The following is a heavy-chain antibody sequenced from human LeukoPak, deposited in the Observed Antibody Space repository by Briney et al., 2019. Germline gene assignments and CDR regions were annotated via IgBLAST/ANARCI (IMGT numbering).Heavy chain of an antibody. CDR2: INPYSGGT. V-gene: IGHV1-2*02. CDR3: ARKSASGYYSNFDY. D-gene: IGHD3-22*01. Sequence: GASVKVSCKASGYTFTDSYMHWVRHAPGQGLKWMGWINPYSGGTNYAQEFQGRVTMTRDTSISTAYMELSRLTSDDTAVYYCARKSASGYYSNFDYWGQGTLVTVSS. J-gene: IGHJ4*02. CDR1: GYTFTDSY.